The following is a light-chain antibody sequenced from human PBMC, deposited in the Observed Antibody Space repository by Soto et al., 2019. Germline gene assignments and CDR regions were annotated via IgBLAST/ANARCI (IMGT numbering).Light chain of an antibody. CDR1: QSVSSY. CDR2: DAS. Sequence: EIVLTQSPATLSLSPGERATLSCRASQSVSSYLAWYQQKPGQAPRLLIYDASNRATGIPARFSGSGSGTDFSLTISSLVPEDFAVYYCQQRSNWQGLTFGGGTKVEIK. V-gene: IGKV3-11*01. CDR3: QQRSNWQGLT. J-gene: IGKJ4*01.